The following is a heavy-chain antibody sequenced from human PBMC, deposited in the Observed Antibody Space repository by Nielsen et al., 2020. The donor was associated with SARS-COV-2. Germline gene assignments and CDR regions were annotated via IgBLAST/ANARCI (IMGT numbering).Heavy chain of an antibody. D-gene: IGHD6-19*01. J-gene: IGHJ6*02. CDR1: GYTFTSYG. Sequence: ASVKVSCKASGYTFTSYGISWVRQAPGQGLEWMGWISAYNGNTNYAQKRQGRVTMTTDTSTSTAYMELRSLRSDDTAVYYCARAYSSGWKLYYYYGMDVWGQGTTVTVSS. V-gene: IGHV1-18*01. CDR2: ISAYNGNT. CDR3: ARAYSSGWKLYYYYGMDV.